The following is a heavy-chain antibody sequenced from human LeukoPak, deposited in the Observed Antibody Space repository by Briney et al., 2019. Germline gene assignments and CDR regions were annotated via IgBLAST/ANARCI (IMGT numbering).Heavy chain of an antibody. CDR2: IIPILGIA. V-gene: IGHV1-69*04. D-gene: IGHD2-2*01. J-gene: IGHJ6*02. Sequence: GASVKVSCKASGGTFSSYAISWVRQAPGQGVEWMGRIIPILGIANYAQKFQGRVTITADKSTSTAYMELSSLRSEDTAVYYCARVVGVPAASYYYYYGMDVWGQGTTVTVSS. CDR3: ARVVGVPAASYYYYYGMDV. CDR1: GGTFSSYA.